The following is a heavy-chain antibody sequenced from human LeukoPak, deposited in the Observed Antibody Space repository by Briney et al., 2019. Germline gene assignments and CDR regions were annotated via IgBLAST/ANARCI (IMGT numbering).Heavy chain of an antibody. CDR3: ARHYYDYVWGSYGIDY. J-gene: IGHJ4*02. CDR2: IYPGDSDT. V-gene: IGHV5-51*01. Sequence: GESLKIYCKGSGYSFITYWIGWVRQMPEKGLEWMGSIYPGDSDTRYSPSFQGQVTISVGKSITTAYLQWSSLKASDTAMYYCARHYYDYVWGSYGIDYWGQGTLVTVSS. CDR1: GYSFITYW. D-gene: IGHD3-16*01.